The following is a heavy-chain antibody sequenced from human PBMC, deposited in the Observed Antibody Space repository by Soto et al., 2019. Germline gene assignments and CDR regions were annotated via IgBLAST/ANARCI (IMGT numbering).Heavy chain of an antibody. V-gene: IGHV3-49*04. J-gene: IGHJ4*02. CDR1: GFIFGHYA. D-gene: IGHD1-26*01. Sequence: PGGSLRLSCTGSGFIFGHYAIHWVRQAPGKGLEWVGFIRSEGYGGAAIYAASAQGRFTISRDDSKSSAYLQMNSLETADAAVYFCTRSGTDYRDFDYWGQGTLVTVSS. CDR3: TRSGTDYRDFDY. CDR2: IRSEGYGGAA.